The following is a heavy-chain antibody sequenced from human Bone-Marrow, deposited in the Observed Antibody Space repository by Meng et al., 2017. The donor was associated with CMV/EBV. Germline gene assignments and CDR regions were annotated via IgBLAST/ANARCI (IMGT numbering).Heavy chain of an antibody. Sequence: GESLKISCAASGFTFSSYSMNWVRQAPGKGLEWISSISSSSSYIYYADSVKGRFTISRDNAKNSLYLQMNSLRAEDTAVYYCARAVGGCSSTSCYTPYFQHWGQGTRVTGSS. CDR1: GFTFSSYS. D-gene: IGHD2-2*02. V-gene: IGHV3-21*01. CDR2: ISSSSSYI. CDR3: ARAVGGCSSTSCYTPYFQH. J-gene: IGHJ1*01.